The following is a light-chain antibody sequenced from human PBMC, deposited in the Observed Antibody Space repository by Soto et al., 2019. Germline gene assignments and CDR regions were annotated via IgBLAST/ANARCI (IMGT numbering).Light chain of an antibody. J-gene: IGKJ1*01. CDR2: GAS. Sequence: EIVLTQSPGTLSLSPGERATLSCRASQSVSSSYLAWYQQKPGQAPRLLIYGASSRATGIPDRCSGSGSRTDFTPTISRLEHEDFAVYYCQQYGSSPTFGQGTNVEIK. V-gene: IGKV3-20*01. CDR1: QSVSSSY. CDR3: QQYGSSPT.